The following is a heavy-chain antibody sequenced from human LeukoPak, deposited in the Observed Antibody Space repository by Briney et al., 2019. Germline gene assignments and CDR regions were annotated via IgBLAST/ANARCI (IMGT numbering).Heavy chain of an antibody. Sequence: PSETLSLTCAVYGGSFGGYYWSWIRQPPGKGLEWIGEINHSGSTNYNPSLKSRVTISVDTSKNQFSLKLSSVTAADTAVYYCARRHDYVWGSYRPNLRFDYWGQGTLVTVSS. V-gene: IGHV4-34*01. CDR3: ARRHDYVWGSYRPNLRFDY. CDR1: GGSFGGYY. D-gene: IGHD3-16*02. J-gene: IGHJ4*02. CDR2: INHSGST.